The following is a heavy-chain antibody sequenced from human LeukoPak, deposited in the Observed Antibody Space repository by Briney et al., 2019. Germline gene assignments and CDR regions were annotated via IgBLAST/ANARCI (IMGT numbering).Heavy chain of an antibody. V-gene: IGHV4-61*01. CDR1: GGSVSSGSFY. J-gene: IGHJ6*02. CDR3: ARGLGYYDSSGYSHLYYYYGMDV. CDR2: IYYSGNI. D-gene: IGHD3-22*01. Sequence: SETLSLTCTVSGGSVSSGSFYWSWIRQPPGKGLECIGDIYYSGNINYSPSLKSRVTISIDTSKNQFSLRLSSVTAADTAVYYCARGLGYYDSSGYSHLYYYYGMDVWGQGTTVTVSS.